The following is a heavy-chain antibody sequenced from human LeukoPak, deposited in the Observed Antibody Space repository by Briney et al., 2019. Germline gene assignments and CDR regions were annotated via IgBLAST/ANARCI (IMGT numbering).Heavy chain of an antibody. CDR1: GFTFSSHA. CDR3: AKDTLARAVAGWTNY. CDR2: ISGSGGST. J-gene: IGHJ4*02. V-gene: IGHV3-23*01. Sequence: QPGRSLRLSCAASGFTFSSHAMHWVRQAPGKGLEWVSAISGSGGSTYYADSVKGRFTISRDNSKNTLYLQMNSLRAEDTAVYYCAKDTLARAVAGWTNYWGQGTLVTVSS. D-gene: IGHD6-19*01.